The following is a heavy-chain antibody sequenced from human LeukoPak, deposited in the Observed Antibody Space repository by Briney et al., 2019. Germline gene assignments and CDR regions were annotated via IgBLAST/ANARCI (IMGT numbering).Heavy chain of an antibody. J-gene: IGHJ3*02. CDR1: GFTFDDYA. CDR3: AKAWNYYGSGSSLDYDAFDI. CDR2: ISWNSGSI. D-gene: IGHD3-10*01. V-gene: IGHV3-9*01. Sequence: GGSLRLSCAASGFTFDDYAMHWVRQAPGKGLEWVSGISWNSGSIGYADSVKGRFTISRDNAKNSLYLQMNSLRAEDTALYYCAKAWNYYGSGSSLDYDAFDIWGQGTMVTVSS.